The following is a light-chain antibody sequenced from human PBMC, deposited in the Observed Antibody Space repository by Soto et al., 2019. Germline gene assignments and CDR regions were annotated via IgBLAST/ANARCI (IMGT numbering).Light chain of an antibody. V-gene: IGKV3-20*01. CDR1: ESVSSIY. J-gene: IGKJ1*01. CDR2: GAS. CDR3: QQYGSSPKT. Sequence: EIVLTQSPGTLSLSPGERATLSCRASESVSSIYLAWYQQQPGQAPRLLIFGASSRATGIPDRFSGSGSGTDFTLTISRLEPEDFAVYYCQQYGSSPKTFGQGTKVEIK.